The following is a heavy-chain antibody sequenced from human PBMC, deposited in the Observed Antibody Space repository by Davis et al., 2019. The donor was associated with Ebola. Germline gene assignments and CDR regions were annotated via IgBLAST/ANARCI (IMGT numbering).Heavy chain of an antibody. V-gene: IGHV1-18*01. J-gene: IGHJ6*04. CDR1: GYTFTSYG. D-gene: IGHD3-16*01. CDR2: ISAYNGNT. CDR3: TSGLWGSRGMDV. Sequence: ASVKVSCKASGYTFTSYGISWVRQAPGQGLEWMGWISAYNGNTNYAQKFQGRVTMTRNTSISTAYMELSSLRSEDTAVYYCTSGLWGSRGMDVWGKGTTVTVSS.